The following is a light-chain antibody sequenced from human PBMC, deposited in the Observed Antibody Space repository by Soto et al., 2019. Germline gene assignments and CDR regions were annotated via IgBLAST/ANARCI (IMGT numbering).Light chain of an antibody. Sequence: DIQMTQSPSTLSASVGDRVTITCRASQSISSWLAWYQQKPGKAPKLLIYKASSLESGVPSRFSGSGSGTEFTLTTSSLHPDDFATYYCQQYNSYSRTFGQGTKVEIK. CDR2: KAS. CDR3: QQYNSYSRT. J-gene: IGKJ1*01. V-gene: IGKV1-5*03. CDR1: QSISSW.